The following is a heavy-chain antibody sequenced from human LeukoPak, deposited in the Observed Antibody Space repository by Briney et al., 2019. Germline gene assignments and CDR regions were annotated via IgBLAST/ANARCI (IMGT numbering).Heavy chain of an antibody. CDR1: GGSISSYY. J-gene: IGHJ4*02. CDR3: ARDGSSWYYGSFDY. D-gene: IGHD6-13*01. CDR2: IYYSGST. Sequence: SETLSLTCTVSGGSISSYYWSWIRQPPGKGLEWIGYIYYSGSTNYNPSLKSRVIISVDTSKNQFSLKLSSVTAADTAVYYCARDGSSWYYGSFDYWGQGTLVTVSS. V-gene: IGHV4-59*01.